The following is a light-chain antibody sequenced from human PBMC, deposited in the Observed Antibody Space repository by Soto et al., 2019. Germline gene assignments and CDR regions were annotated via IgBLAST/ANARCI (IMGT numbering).Light chain of an antibody. J-gene: IGKJ3*01. CDR1: QSVSSSH. V-gene: IGKV3-20*01. CDR2: GPS. CDR3: QQYGSSPPYT. Sequence: EIVLTQSPGTLSLSPGERATLSCRASQSVSSSHFAWDQQKPGQATRLLTYGPSSRATGIPDRFSASGSGTDFTLTISIVGPEDFAVYYCQQYGSSPPYTFGPGTKVDIK.